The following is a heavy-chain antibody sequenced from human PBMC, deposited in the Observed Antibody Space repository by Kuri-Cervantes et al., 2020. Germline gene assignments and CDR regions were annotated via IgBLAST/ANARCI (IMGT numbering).Heavy chain of an antibody. CDR1: GGSISSGGYS. D-gene: IGHD3-10*01. V-gene: IGHV4-30-2*01. Sequence: SETLSLTCAVSGGSISSGGYSWSWIRQPPGKGLEWIGYIYHSGSTYYNPSLKSRVTISVDKSKNQFSLKLSSVTAADTAVYYCARENGSGSYYNWFDPWGQGTLVTVSS. J-gene: IGHJ5*02. CDR3: ARENGSGSYYNWFDP. CDR2: IYHSGST.